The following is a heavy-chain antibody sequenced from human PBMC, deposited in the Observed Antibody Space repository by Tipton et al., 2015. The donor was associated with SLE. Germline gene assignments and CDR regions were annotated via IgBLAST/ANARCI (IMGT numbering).Heavy chain of an antibody. V-gene: IGHV4-61*02. CDR2: LYTTGST. Sequence: LRLSCTVSGGSITTGSYYWSWIRQPAGKGLEWIGRLYTTGSTYYNPSLKSRVSMSVDTSKNQFSLRLSSMTAADTAVYYCARGGGSYYDYWGQGTLVTVSS. CDR3: ARGGGSYYDY. D-gene: IGHD1-26*01. J-gene: IGHJ4*02. CDR1: GGSITTGSYY.